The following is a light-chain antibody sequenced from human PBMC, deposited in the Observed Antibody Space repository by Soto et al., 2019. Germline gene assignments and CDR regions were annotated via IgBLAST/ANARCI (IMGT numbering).Light chain of an antibody. CDR1: QSLIHSDGNTY. Sequence: DVVMTQSPLSLPVTLGQPASISCRSSQSLIHSDGNTYLNWFQQRPGQSPRRLISKVSDRDTGVPDRFSGSGSCTDFTLKTSRVEAEDVRVYYCLQCTHWPWTFGQGAEVQIK. CDR2: KVS. J-gene: IGKJ1*01. V-gene: IGKV2-30*02. CDR3: LQCTHWPWT.